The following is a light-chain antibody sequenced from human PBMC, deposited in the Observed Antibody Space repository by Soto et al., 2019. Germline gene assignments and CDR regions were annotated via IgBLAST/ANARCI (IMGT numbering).Light chain of an antibody. CDR1: QFVSTN. CDR2: GAS. J-gene: IGKJ5*01. V-gene: IGKV3-15*01. Sequence: ELVMTQSPATLSVSPGERATLSCRASQFVSTNLAWYQQRPGQAPRLLIYGASTRAIGVPARFSGSGSGTEFTLTISSLQSEDFAVYYCQQYNTWPPITFGQGTRLEIK. CDR3: QQYNTWPPIT.